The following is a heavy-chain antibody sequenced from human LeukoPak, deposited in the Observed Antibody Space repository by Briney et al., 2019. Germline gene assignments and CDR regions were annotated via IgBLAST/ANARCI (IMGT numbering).Heavy chain of an antibody. CDR2: ISGSAAGGGT. D-gene: IGHD3-16*01. J-gene: IGHJ6*02. CDR3: AKTRGHDMDV. CDR1: GFSFSTYG. Sequence: GGSLRLSCAASGFSFSTYGMSWVRQAPGKGLDWVSAISGSAAGGGTYYADSVKGRFTIARDNSQNTLYLQMSSPRAEDTAVYYCAKTRGHDMDVWGQGTTVIVSS. V-gene: IGHV3-23*01.